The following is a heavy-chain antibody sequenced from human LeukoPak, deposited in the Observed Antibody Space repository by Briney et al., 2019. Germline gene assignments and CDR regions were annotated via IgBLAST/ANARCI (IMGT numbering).Heavy chain of an antibody. CDR1: GFTFSSYS. CDR3: ARGEYGSGSYHIDY. D-gene: IGHD3-10*01. J-gene: IGHJ4*02. CDR2: ISTSSSYI. Sequence: GGSLRLSCAASGFTFSSYSMTWVRQAPGKGLEWVSSISTSSSYIYYADSVKGRFTISRDNAKNSLYLQMNSLRAEDTAVYCCARGEYGSGSYHIDYWGQGTLVTVSS. V-gene: IGHV3-21*01.